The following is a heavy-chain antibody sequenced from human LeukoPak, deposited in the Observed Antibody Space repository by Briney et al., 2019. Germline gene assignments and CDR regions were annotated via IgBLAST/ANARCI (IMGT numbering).Heavy chain of an antibody. CDR3: RTDRYGDYGDYIDY. CDR2: INPNSGGT. J-gene: IGHJ4*02. D-gene: IGHD4-17*01. V-gene: IGHV1-2*02. CDR1: GYTFTGYY. Sequence: ASVKVSCKASGYTFTGYYMHWVRQAPGQGLEWIAWINPNSGGTNYAQKFQGRVTMTRDTSISTAYMELSRLRSDDTAVYYCRTDRYGDYGDYIDYWGQGTLVTVSS.